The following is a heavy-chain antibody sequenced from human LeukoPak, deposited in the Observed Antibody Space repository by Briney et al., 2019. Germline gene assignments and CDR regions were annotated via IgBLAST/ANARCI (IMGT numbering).Heavy chain of an antibody. CDR3: VRDPEALDY. CDR2: ITGSSNPI. CDR1: GFTVSSNY. Sequence: GGSLRLSCAASGFTVSSNYMSWVRQAPGKGLEWVSYITGSSNPIYYADSVKGRFTISRDNAKNSLYLQMNSLRDEDTAVYYCVRDPEALDYWGQGTLVTVSS. J-gene: IGHJ4*02. V-gene: IGHV3-48*02.